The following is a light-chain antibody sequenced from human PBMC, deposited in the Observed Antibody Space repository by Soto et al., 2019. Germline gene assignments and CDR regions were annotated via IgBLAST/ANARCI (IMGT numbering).Light chain of an antibody. Sequence: DIQMTQSPSTLSASVGDRVTITCRASQSISSWLAWYQQKPGKAPKLLIYDASSLESGVPSRFSGSGSGTEFTLTISRLEPEDSAVYYCQQFDDSVTFGQGTRLEIK. CDR3: QQFDDSVT. CDR2: DAS. V-gene: IGKV1-5*01. CDR1: QSISSW. J-gene: IGKJ5*01.